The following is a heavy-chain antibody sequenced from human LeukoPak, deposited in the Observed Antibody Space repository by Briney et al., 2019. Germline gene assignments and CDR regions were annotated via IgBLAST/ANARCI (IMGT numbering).Heavy chain of an antibody. CDR1: GYSFTSYW. Sequence: GASLKIPCKGSGYSFTSYWISWVRQMPGKGLEWMGRIDPSDSYTNYSPSFQGHVTISADKSISTAYLQWSSLKASDTAVYYCAREIAAAGSGTFDYWGQGTLVTVSS. CDR2: IDPSDSYT. D-gene: IGHD6-13*01. V-gene: IGHV5-10-1*01. J-gene: IGHJ4*02. CDR3: AREIAAAGSGTFDY.